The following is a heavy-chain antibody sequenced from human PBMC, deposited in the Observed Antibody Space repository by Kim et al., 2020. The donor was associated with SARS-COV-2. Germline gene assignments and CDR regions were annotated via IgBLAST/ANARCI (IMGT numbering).Heavy chain of an antibody. Sequence: VKGRFTISRDNAKNTLDLQMNSLRAEDTAVYYCAKDMDQTRSTMIGYGMDVWGQGTTVTVSS. J-gene: IGHJ6*02. CDR3: AKDMDQTRSTMIGYGMDV. D-gene: IGHD3-22*01. V-gene: IGHV3-23*01.